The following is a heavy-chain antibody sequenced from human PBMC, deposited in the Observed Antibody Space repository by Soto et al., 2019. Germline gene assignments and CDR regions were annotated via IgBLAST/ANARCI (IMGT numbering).Heavy chain of an antibody. CDR2: ISSSSSYI. CDR3: ARFAVFSSGWYCDYGMDV. CDR1: GFTFSSYS. V-gene: IGHV3-21*01. J-gene: IGHJ6*02. Sequence: EVQLVESGGGLVKPGGSLRLSCAASGFTFSSYSMNWVRQAPGKGLEWVSSISSSSSYIYYADSVKGRFTITRDNAKNSLYLQMNSLRAEDTAVYYCARFAVFSSGWYCDYGMDVWGQGTTFTVSS. D-gene: IGHD6-19*01.